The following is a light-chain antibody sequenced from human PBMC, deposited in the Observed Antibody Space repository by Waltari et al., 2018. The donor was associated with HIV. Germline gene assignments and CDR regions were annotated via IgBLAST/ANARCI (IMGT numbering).Light chain of an antibody. Sequence: QSVLTQPPSASGTPGPRVASPCSGSSPHIGSNAVTCYQQLPGTAPKLLISSNNQRPSGVPYRFSGSKSGTSASLAISGLQSEDEADYYCAAWDDSLNGYLFGTGTKVTVL. J-gene: IGLJ1*01. V-gene: IGLV1-44*01. CDR1: SPHIGSNA. CDR2: SNN. CDR3: AAWDDSLNGYL.